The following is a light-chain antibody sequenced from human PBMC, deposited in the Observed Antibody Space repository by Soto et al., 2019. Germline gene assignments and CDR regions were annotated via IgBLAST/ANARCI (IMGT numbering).Light chain of an antibody. Sequence: DIQMKQSPSTLSASVGDRVTITCRASQRITSWLAWYQQKPGKAPKLLIYKASSLESGVPPRFSVSGSGTEFTLTISSLQPDDFATYYCQQYNSYSWTFGQGTKWEIK. J-gene: IGKJ1*01. V-gene: IGKV1-5*03. CDR1: QRITSW. CDR3: QQYNSYSWT. CDR2: KAS.